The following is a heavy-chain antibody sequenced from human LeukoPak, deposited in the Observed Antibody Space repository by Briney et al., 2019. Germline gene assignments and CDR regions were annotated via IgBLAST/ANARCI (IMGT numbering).Heavy chain of an antibody. Sequence: ASVKVSCKASGYTFTSYDINWVRQATGQGLEWMGWISAYNGNTNYAQKLQGRVTMTRDTSTSTVYMELSSLRSEDTAVYYCARGAYDYVWGSREYYFDYWGQGTLVTVSS. J-gene: IGHJ4*02. D-gene: IGHD3-16*01. CDR1: GYTFTSYD. CDR3: ARGAYDYVWGSREYYFDY. CDR2: ISAYNGNT. V-gene: IGHV1-18*01.